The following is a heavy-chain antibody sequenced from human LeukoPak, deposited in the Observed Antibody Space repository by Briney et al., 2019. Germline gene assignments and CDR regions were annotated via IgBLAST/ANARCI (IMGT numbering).Heavy chain of an antibody. V-gene: IGHV3-21*06. CDR2: ISHTGVYV. CDR1: GFTFSSYT. CDR3: ARDFMGESGYAGY. J-gene: IGHJ4*02. Sequence: GGSLRLTCAASGFTFSSYTMNWVRQAPGKGLEWISSISHTGVYVYYADSLKGRSTISRDGAKNSLFLQMNSLSAEDTAMYYCARDFMGESGYAGYWGQGTLVTVSS. D-gene: IGHD5-12*01.